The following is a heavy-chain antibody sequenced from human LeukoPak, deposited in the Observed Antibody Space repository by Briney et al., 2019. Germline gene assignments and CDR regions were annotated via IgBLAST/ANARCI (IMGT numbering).Heavy chain of an antibody. Sequence: ASVKVSCKASGYTFTNYDINWVRQATGQGLEWMGWMNPNSGNTGYAQKFQGRVTINRNISISTAYMELSSLRSEDTAVYYCARCASPRIACYDFWGQGTLVTVSS. CDR2: MNPNSGNT. V-gene: IGHV1-8*02. CDR3: ARCASPRIACYDF. CDR1: GYTFTNYD. D-gene: IGHD2-2*01. J-gene: IGHJ4*02.